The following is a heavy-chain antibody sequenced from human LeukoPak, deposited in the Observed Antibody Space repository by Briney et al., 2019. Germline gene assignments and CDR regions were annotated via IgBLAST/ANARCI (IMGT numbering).Heavy chain of an antibody. J-gene: IGHJ1*01. CDR3: AKDHCGGDSSSAEYFQH. CDR1: GFTFSSYA. D-gene: IGHD2-21*02. CDR2: ISGSGGST. V-gene: IGHV3-23*01. Sequence: PGGSLRLSCAASGFTFSSYAMSWVRQAPGEGLEWVSAISGSGGSTYYADSVKGRFTISRDNSKNTLYLQMNSLRAEDTAVYYCAKDHCGGDSSSAEYFQHWGQGTLVTVSS.